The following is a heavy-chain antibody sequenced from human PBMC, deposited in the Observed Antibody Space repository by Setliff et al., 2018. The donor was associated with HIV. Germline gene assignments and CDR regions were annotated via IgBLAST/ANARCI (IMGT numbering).Heavy chain of an antibody. J-gene: IGHJ6*03. V-gene: IGHV1-18*01. CDR3: ATLAGDYYYSGRGYYFMDV. Sequence: ASVKVSCKASDYTFTSYGITWVRQAPGQGLEWMGWISVYNGNTNYAQKVQGRVTMTTDTSTSTAYMELRSLRSDDTAVYYCATLAGDYYYSGRGYYFMDVWGKGTTVTAP. CDR2: ISVYNGNT. CDR1: DYTFTSYG. D-gene: IGHD3-10*01.